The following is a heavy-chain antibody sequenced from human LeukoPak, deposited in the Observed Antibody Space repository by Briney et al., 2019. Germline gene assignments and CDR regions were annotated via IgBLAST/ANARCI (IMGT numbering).Heavy chain of an antibody. Sequence: GASVKVSCKASGGTFSRSAISRVRQAPGQGLEWMGRIIPIFGTANYAQKFQGRVTITTDESTNTAYMELSSLRSGDTAVYYCARGLSAGVDVYYYYMDVWGKGTTVTVSS. CDR1: GGTFSRSA. V-gene: IGHV1-69*05. J-gene: IGHJ6*03. CDR2: IIPIFGTA. CDR3: ARGLSAGVDVYYYYMDV. D-gene: IGHD3-10*01.